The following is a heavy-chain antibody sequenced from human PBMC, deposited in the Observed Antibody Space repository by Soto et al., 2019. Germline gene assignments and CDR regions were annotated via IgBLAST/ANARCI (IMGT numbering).Heavy chain of an antibody. J-gene: IGHJ4*02. Sequence: QPGGSLRLSCAASGFTVSSNYMSWVRQAPGKGLEWVSVIYSGGSTYYADSVKGRFTISRDNSKNTLYLQMNSLRAEDTAVYYCAKDGPHPELLWFGELLDYWGQGTLVTVS. CDR3: AKDGPHPELLWFGELLDY. CDR2: IYSGGST. D-gene: IGHD3-10*01. V-gene: IGHV3-66*01. CDR1: GFTVSSNY.